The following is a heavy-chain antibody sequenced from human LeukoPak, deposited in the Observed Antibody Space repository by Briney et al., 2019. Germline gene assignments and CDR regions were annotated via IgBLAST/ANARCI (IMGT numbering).Heavy chain of an antibody. D-gene: IGHD3-22*01. CDR3: ARGMDHYYDSSGYYSNNWFDP. J-gene: IGHJ5*02. V-gene: IGHV4-4*09. CDR2: IYTSGST. Sequence: SPSETLSLTCTVSGGSISSYYWSWIRQPPGKGLEWIGYIYTSGSTNYNPSLKSRVTISVDTSKNQFSLKLSSVTAADTAVYYCARGMDHYYDSSGYYSNNWFDPWGQGTLVTVSS. CDR1: GGSISSYY.